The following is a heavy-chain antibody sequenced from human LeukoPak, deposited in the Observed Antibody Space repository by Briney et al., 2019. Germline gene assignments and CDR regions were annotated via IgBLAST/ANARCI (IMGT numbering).Heavy chain of an antibody. J-gene: IGHJ4*02. V-gene: IGHV3-48*01. CDR2: ISSGSTTI. CDR3: MSAHGY. Sequence: GGSLRLSCATSGFTLSSYSMNWVRQAPGKGLEWVSYISSGSTTIYYADSVKGRFTISRDNAKNSLYLQMNSLRAEDTAVYYCMSAHGYWGQGTLVTVSS. CDR1: GFTLSSYS.